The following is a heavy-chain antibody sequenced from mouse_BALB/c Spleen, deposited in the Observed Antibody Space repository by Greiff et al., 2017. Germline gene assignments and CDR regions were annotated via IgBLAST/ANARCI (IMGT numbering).Heavy chain of an antibody. CDR1: GYTFTSYW. Sequence: QVQLQQSGAELARPGASVKLSCKASGYTFTSYWMQWVKQRPGQGLEWIGAIYPGDGDTRYTQKFKGKATLTADKSSSTAYMQLSSLASEDSAVYYCARGIRYDAMDYWGQGTSVTVSS. J-gene: IGHJ4*01. V-gene: IGHV1-87*01. CDR3: ARGIRYDAMDY. CDR2: IYPGDGDT.